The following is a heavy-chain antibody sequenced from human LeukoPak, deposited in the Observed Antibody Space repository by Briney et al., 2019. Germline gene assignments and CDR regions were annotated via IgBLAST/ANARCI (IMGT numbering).Heavy chain of an antibody. D-gene: IGHD5-12*01. CDR3: ARVATRGSVFWFDP. Sequence: SETLSLTCTVSGGSISSSSYYWGWIRQPPGKGLEWIGYIYYSGSTNYNPSLKSRVTISVDTSKNQFSLKLSSVTAADTAVYYCARVATRGSVFWFDPWGQGTLVTVSS. CDR1: GGSISSSSYY. V-gene: IGHV4-61*05. CDR2: IYYSGST. J-gene: IGHJ5*02.